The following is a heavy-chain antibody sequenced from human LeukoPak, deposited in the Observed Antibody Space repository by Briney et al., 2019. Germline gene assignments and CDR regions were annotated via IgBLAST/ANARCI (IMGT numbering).Heavy chain of an antibody. V-gene: IGHV1-69*01. Sequence: SVKVSCKASGGTFSSYAISWVRQAPGQGLEWMGGIIPIFGTANYAQKFQGRVTITADESTSTAYMELSSLRSEDTAVYYCASPSRYCSSTSCYGYWGQGTLVTVSS. CDR2: IIPIFGTA. D-gene: IGHD2-2*01. CDR1: GGTFSSYA. J-gene: IGHJ4*02. CDR3: ASPSRYCSSTSCYGY.